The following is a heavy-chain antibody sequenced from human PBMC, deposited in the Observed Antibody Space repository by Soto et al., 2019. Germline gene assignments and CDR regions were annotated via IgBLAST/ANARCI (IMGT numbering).Heavy chain of an antibody. J-gene: IGHJ1*01. Sequence: EVQLAESGGGLVKPGGSLRLSCAASGFTFSNAWLSWVRQAPGKGLEWVGRVKSEIDGGTTDLAAPVQGRFNISRDDSTDTLYLQMNSLRTEDTAVDYCTSAPGRNLLFWGQGTLVTVST. CDR1: GFTFSNAW. D-gene: IGHD1-1*01. CDR3: TSAPGRNLLF. V-gene: IGHV3-15*01. CDR2: VKSEIDGGTT.